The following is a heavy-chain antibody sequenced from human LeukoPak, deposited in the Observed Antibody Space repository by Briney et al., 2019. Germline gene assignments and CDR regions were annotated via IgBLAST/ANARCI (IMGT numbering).Heavy chain of an antibody. Sequence: GGSLRLSCAASEFTFSSSWMTWVRQAPGKGLEWVSVIYSGGSTYYADSVKGRFTISRDNSKNTVYLQMNSLRAEDTAVYYCARYYYDSSGYPYYFDYWGQGTLVTVSS. CDR2: IYSGGST. D-gene: IGHD3-22*01. CDR3: ARYYYDSSGYPYYFDY. CDR1: EFTFSSSW. V-gene: IGHV3-53*01. J-gene: IGHJ4*02.